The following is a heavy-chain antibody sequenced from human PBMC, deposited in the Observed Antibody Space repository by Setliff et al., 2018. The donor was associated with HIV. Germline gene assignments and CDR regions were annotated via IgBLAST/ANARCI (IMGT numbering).Heavy chain of an antibody. Sequence: ASVKVSCKRSGYTFINYYVHWMRQAPGQGPEWLGVINPSEGNTNRAPRFLDRVIVTRDTSTSTVYLELRRLTSEDTAIYYCARDLIQPLSDYYFDVWGQGTPVTVSS. D-gene: IGHD5-18*01. V-gene: IGHV1-46*01. CDR3: ARDLIQPLSDYYFDV. CDR2: INPSEGNT. J-gene: IGHJ4*02. CDR1: GYTFINYY.